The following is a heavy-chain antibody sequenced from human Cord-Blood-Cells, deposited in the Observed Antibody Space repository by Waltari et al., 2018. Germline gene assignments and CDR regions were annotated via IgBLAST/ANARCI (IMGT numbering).Heavy chain of an antibody. D-gene: IGHD5-12*01. CDR3: ARGSYSGYDFGDY. Sequence: QVQLVQSAAEVKKPEPSVKDSCKASGYTFTSYYMHWVRQVPRQGLEWMGIINPSGGSTSYAQKFQGRVTMTRDTSTSTVYRELSSLRSEDTAVYYCARGSYSGYDFGDYWGQGTLVTVSS. J-gene: IGHJ4*02. V-gene: IGHV1-46*01. CDR2: INPSGGST. CDR1: GYTFTSYY.